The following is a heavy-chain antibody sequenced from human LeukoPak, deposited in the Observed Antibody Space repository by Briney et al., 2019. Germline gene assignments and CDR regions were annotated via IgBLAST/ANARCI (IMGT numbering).Heavy chain of an antibody. V-gene: IGHV3-48*03. CDR2: ISSSGSTI. Sequence: GSLRLSCAASGFTFSSYEMNWVRQAPGKGLEWVSYISSSGSTIYYADSVKGRSTISRDNAKNSLYLQMNSLRAEDTAVYYCAREPRRWSGYFDYWGQGTLVTVSS. CDR1: GFTFSSYE. J-gene: IGHJ4*02. CDR3: AREPRRWSGYFDY. D-gene: IGHD3-3*01.